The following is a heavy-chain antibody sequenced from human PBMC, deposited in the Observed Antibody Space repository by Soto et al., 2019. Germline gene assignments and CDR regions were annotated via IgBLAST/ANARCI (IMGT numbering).Heavy chain of an antibody. V-gene: IGHV1-2*02. CDR1: GYSFTGSY. J-gene: IGHJ6*02. CDR2: INPNTGGT. D-gene: IGHD6-13*01. CDR3: ARAGIAAPRSGAYAMDV. Sequence: GASVKASCKASGYSFTGSYIHWVRQAPGQGLEWMGWINPNTGGTNYGQKFQGRVTMTSDTSISTAYMELGRLTSDDTAVYYCARAGIAAPRSGAYAMDVWGQGTTVTV.